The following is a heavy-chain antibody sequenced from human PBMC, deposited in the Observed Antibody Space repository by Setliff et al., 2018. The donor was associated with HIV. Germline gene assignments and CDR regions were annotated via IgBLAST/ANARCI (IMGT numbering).Heavy chain of an antibody. J-gene: IGHJ4*02. CDR1: GYTFINYG. CDR3: AIGSSNWPHRPNNYYFDY. D-gene: IGHD6-13*01. Sequence: ASVKVSCKASGYTFINYGISWVRQAPGQGLEWMGWISAYNGNTNYAQQLQGRVTMTTDTSTSTAYMELRSLRSEDTGVYYCAIGSSNWPHRPNNYYFDYWGQGTPVTVSS. V-gene: IGHV1-18*01. CDR2: ISAYNGNT.